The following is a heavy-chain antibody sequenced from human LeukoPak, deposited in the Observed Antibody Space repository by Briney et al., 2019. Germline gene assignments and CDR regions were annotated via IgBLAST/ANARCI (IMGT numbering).Heavy chain of an antibody. Sequence: GGSLRLSCAASGFTFSSYAMHWVRQAPGKGLEWVSSISSSSSYIYYADSVKGRFTISRDNAKNSLYLRMNSLRAEDTAVYYCASSTRGYSGYDYWGQGTLVTVSS. CDR2: ISSSSSYI. CDR1: GFTFSSYA. V-gene: IGHV3-21*01. D-gene: IGHD5-12*01. CDR3: ASSTRGYSGYDY. J-gene: IGHJ4*02.